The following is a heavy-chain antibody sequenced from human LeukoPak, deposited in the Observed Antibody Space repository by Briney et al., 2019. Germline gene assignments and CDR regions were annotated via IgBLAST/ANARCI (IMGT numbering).Heavy chain of an antibody. D-gene: IGHD2-21*01. V-gene: IGHV3-23*01. CDR2: ISGGGNT. Sequence: GGSLRLSCAASGFTFDNNAMTWVRQAPGEGLEWVSAISGGGNTYYADSVKGRFTISRDNSKSTLYLQLNSLRAEDTAVYYCAKQSTASGSWDYWGQGTLLTVSS. CDR1: GFTFDNNA. J-gene: IGHJ4*02. CDR3: AKQSTASGSWDY.